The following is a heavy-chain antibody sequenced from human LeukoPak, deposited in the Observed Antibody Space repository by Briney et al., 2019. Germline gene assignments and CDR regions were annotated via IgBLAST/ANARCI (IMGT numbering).Heavy chain of an antibody. CDR1: GGSMSTYY. CDR3: ARRAFGGVIAANWFDP. D-gene: IGHD3-16*02. Sequence: SETLSLTCTVSGGSMSTYYWSWIRQPPGKGLEWIGYIYDNGYTHYNPSLKSRVSISLDTSKSQFSLNLSSVTAADTAVYYCARRAFGGVIAANWFDPWGQGTMVTVSS. CDR2: IYDNGYT. J-gene: IGHJ5*02. V-gene: IGHV4-59*08.